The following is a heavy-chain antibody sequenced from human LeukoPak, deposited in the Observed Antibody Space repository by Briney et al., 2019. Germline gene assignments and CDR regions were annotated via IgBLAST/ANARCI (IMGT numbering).Heavy chain of an antibody. CDR1: GFTVSGNY. CDR3: ARGAAYCGGDCYPTGYYMDV. CDR2: IYSGGST. Sequence: NPGGSLRLSCAASGFTVSGNYMSWVRQAPGKGLEWVSVIYSGGSTYYADSVKGRFTISRDNSKNTLYLQMNSLRAEDTAVYYCARGAAYCGGDCYPTGYYMDVWGKGTTVTVSS. J-gene: IGHJ6*03. V-gene: IGHV3-53*01. D-gene: IGHD2-21*02.